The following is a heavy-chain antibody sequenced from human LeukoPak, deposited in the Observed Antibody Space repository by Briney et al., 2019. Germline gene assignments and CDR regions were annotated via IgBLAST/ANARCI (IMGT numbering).Heavy chain of an antibody. CDR1: GGSISSSNW. D-gene: IGHD3-10*01. Sequence: PSETLSLTCAVSGGSISSSNWWSWVRQPPGKGLEWIGEIYHSGSTNYNPSLKSRVTISVDKSKNQFSLKLSSVTAADTAVYYCARYYYGSGSYWDCFDYWGQGTLVTVSS. J-gene: IGHJ4*02. CDR2: IYHSGST. CDR3: ARYYYGSGSYWDCFDY. V-gene: IGHV4-4*02.